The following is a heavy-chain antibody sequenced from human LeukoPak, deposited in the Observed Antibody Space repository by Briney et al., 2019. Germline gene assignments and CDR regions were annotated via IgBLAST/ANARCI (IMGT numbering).Heavy chain of an antibody. V-gene: IGHV4-4*07. D-gene: IGHD3-10*01. J-gene: IGHJ3*02. CDR3: ARVFLVRGVRARNDAFDI. CDR2: IYTSGST. Sequence: SETLSLTCTVSGGSISSYYWSWIRQPAGKGLEWIGRIYTSGSTNYNPSLKSRVTMSVDTSKNQFSLKLSSVTAADTAVYYCARVFLVRGVRARNDAFDIWGQGTMVTVSS. CDR1: GGSISSYY.